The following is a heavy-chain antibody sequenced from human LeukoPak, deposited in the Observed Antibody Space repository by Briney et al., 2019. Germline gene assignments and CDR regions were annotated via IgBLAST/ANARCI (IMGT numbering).Heavy chain of an antibody. CDR1: GGSISSGGYY. D-gene: IGHD6-19*01. V-gene: IGHV4-39*01. Sequence: SETLSLTCTVSGGSISSGGYYWSWIRQPPGEGLEWIGSINYSGENYYNPSLKSRVTMSVDTSKNQFSLRLSSVTAADTADYYCARQRDSGYWCFDLWGRGTLVTVSS. CDR2: INYSGEN. CDR3: ARQRDSGYWCFDL. J-gene: IGHJ2*01.